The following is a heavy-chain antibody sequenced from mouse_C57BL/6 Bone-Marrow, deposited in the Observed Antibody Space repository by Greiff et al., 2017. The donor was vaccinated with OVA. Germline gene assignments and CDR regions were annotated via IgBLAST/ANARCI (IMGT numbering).Heavy chain of an antibody. J-gene: IGHJ3*01. Sequence: VQLQQPGAELVMPGASVKLSCKASGYTFTSYWMHWVQQRPGQGLEWIGEIDPSDSYTNYNQKFKGKSTLTVDKSSSTAYMQLSSLTSEDSAVYYCASRAYWGQGTLVTVSA. CDR1: GYTFTSYW. V-gene: IGHV1-69*01. CDR2: IDPSDSYT. CDR3: ASRAY.